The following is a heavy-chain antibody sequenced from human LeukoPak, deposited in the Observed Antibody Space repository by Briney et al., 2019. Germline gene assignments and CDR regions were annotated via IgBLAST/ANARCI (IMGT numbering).Heavy chain of an antibody. J-gene: IGHJ4*02. CDR1: GGSISSGGYY. V-gene: IGHV4-61*02. D-gene: IGHD5-18*01. Sequence: SETLSLTCTVSGGSISSGGYYWSWIRQPAGKGLEWIGRIYTSGSTNYNPSLKSRVTISVDTSKNQFSLKLSSVTAADTAVYYCASTGYSYGPTGEFDYWGQGTLVTVSS. CDR2: IYTSGST. CDR3: ASTGYSYGPTGEFDY.